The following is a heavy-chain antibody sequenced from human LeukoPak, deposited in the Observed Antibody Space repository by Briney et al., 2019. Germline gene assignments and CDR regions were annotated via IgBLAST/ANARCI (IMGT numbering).Heavy chain of an antibody. J-gene: IGHJ4*02. CDR3: AGRVGASTIDY. CDR2: INHSGST. D-gene: IGHD1-26*01. Sequence: PSETLSLTCAVYGGSFSGYYWSWIRQPPGKGLEWIGEINHSGSTNYNPSLKSRVTISLDTSKNQFSLKLSSVTAADTAVYYCAGRVGASTIDYWGQGTLDTASS. V-gene: IGHV4-34*01. CDR1: GGSFSGYY.